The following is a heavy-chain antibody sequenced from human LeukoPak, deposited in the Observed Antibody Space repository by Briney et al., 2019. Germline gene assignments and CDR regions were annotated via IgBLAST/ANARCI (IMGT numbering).Heavy chain of an antibody. CDR3: ARHGPYSSGPYYFDY. J-gene: IGHJ4*02. CDR2: IYYSGST. Sequence: SETLSLTCTVSCGSISSYYWSRIRQPPGKGLEWIGYIYYSGSTNYNPSLKSRVTISVDTSKNQFSLKLSSVTAADTAVYYCARHGPYSSGPYYFDYWGQGTLVTVSS. CDR1: CGSISSYY. V-gene: IGHV4-59*08. D-gene: IGHD6-19*01.